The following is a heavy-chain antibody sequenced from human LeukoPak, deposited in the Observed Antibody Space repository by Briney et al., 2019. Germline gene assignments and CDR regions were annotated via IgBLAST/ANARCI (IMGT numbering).Heavy chain of an antibody. J-gene: IGHJ3*01. D-gene: IGHD2-8*01. CDR2: GHQSGST. CDR3: VRDNDRQSAFDV. CDR1: GGSISTDY. V-gene: IGHV4-59*01. Sequence: PSETLSLTCTVSGGSISTDYWSWIRQPPGKGPEWIAYGHQSGSTNYNPSFKSRVTISVDASRNQFSLKLSSVTAADTAVYYCVRDNDRQSAFDVWGPGKLVTVSP.